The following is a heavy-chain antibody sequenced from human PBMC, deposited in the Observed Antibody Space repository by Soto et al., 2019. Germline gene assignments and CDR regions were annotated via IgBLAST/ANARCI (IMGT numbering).Heavy chain of an antibody. J-gene: IGHJ4*02. CDR3: AKYAPSAAALDY. Sequence: GSLRLSCAASGFTFGIYAMSWVRQAPGRGLEWVSSISSSDIGTYYADSVKGRFTISRDNSKNTMYLQMNSLRAEDTAVYYCAKYAPSAAALDYWGQGTLVTVSS. CDR1: GFTFGIYA. CDR2: ISSSDIGT. V-gene: IGHV3-23*01. D-gene: IGHD6-13*01.